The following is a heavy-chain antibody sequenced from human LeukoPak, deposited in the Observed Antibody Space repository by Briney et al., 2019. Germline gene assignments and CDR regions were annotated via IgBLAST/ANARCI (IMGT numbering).Heavy chain of an antibody. Sequence: PGGSLRLSCAASGFTFSSYAMSWVRQAPGKGLEWVSAISGSGGSTYYADSVKGRFTISRDNSKNTPCLQMNSLRAEDTAVYYCASSSTPAYYFDYWGQGTLVTVSS. V-gene: IGHV3-23*01. CDR3: ASSSTPAYYFDY. CDR2: ISGSGGST. CDR1: GFTFSSYA. D-gene: IGHD6-13*01. J-gene: IGHJ4*02.